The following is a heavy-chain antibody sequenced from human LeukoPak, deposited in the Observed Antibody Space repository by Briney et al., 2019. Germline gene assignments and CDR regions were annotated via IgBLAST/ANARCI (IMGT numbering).Heavy chain of an antibody. J-gene: IGHJ1*01. CDR2: ISSSGSTI. V-gene: IGHV3-48*03. CDR3: ARGGTLEYFQH. Sequence: GGSLRLSCAASGFTFSSYEMNWVRQAPGKGLEWVSYISSSGSTIYYADFVKGRFTISRDNAKNSLYLQMNSLRAEDTAVYYCARGGTLEYFQHWGQGTLVTVSS. CDR1: GFTFSSYE.